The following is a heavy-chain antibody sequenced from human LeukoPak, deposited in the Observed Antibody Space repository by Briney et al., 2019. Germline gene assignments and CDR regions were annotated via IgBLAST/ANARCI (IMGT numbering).Heavy chain of an antibody. Sequence: SETLSLTCAVYGGSFSGYYWSWIRQPPGKGLEWIGEINHSGSTNYNPSLKSRVTISVDTSKNQFPLKLSSVTAADTAVYYCARGQRKSSGWYMVDYWGQGTPVTVSS. CDR3: ARGQRKSSGWYMVDY. CDR2: INHSGST. V-gene: IGHV4-34*01. CDR1: GGSFSGYY. D-gene: IGHD6-19*01. J-gene: IGHJ4*02.